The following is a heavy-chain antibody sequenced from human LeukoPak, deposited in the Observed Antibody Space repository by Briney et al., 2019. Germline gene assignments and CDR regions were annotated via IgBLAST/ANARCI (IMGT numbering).Heavy chain of an antibody. D-gene: IGHD4-23*01. CDR1: GGTFCSYA. J-gene: IGHJ4*02. V-gene: IGHV1-69*05. Sequence: SVKVSCKASGGTFCSYAISWVRQAPGQGLEWMGGIIPIFGTANYAQKFQGRVTITTDESTSTAYMELSSLRSEDTAVYYCARDEGLYGGKELGVYWGQGTLVTVSS. CDR3: ARDEGLYGGKELGVY. CDR2: IIPIFGTA.